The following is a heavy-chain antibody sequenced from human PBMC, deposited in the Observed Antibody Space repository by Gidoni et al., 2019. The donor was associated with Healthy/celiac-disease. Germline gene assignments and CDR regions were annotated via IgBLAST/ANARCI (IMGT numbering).Heavy chain of an antibody. CDR2: IYHSGST. CDR1: GGSISSSNW. Sequence: QVQLQESGPGLVKPSGTLSLTCAVPGGSISSSNWWSWVRQPPGKGLEWIGEIYHSGSTNYNPSLKSRVTISVDKSKNQFSLKLSSVTAADTAVYYCARESLWYSSGWLRPPPTYDYWGQGTLVTVSS. J-gene: IGHJ4*02. V-gene: IGHV4-4*02. CDR3: ARESLWYSSGWLRPPPTYDY. D-gene: IGHD6-19*01.